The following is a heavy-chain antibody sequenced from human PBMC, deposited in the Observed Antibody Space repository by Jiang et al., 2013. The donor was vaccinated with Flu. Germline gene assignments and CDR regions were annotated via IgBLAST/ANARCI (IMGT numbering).Heavy chain of an antibody. CDR3: VRGRKVQSDDRTYLSDH. Sequence: KPGASVRVSCKTSGYTFSAFYMHWVRQAPGQGLEWMGHINPNSGTTIYAQEFQGRVTMTRDTSTTTFYLDLRMLTSDDTAIYYCVRGRKVQSDDRTYLSDHWGQGTLVTVSS. J-gene: IGHJ4*02. D-gene: IGHD3-22*01. CDR1: GYTFSAFY. V-gene: IGHV1-2*06. CDR2: INPNSGTT.